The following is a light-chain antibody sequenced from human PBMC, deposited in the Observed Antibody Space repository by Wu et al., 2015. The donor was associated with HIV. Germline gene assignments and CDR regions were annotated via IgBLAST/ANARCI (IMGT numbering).Light chain of an antibody. V-gene: IGKV3-11*01. J-gene: IGKJ5*01. CDR1: ENINNN. CDR3: QQRRSWPLT. CDR2: DAS. Sequence: DIVLTQSPATLSLSPGERATLSCRASENINNNLAWYQQKPGQAPRLLIYDASNRASSRATVIPARFSGSGSGTDFTLTISSLEAEDFAVYYCQQRRSWPLTFGQGTRLEMK.